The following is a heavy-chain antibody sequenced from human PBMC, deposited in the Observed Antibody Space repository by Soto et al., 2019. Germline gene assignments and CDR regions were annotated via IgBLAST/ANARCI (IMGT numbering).Heavy chain of an antibody. J-gene: IGHJ5*02. V-gene: IGHV3-21*01. CDR2: ISSSSSYI. CDR1: GFTFSSYS. Sequence: GGSLRLSCAASGFTFSSYSMNWVRQAPGKGLEWVSSISSSSSYIYYADSVKGRFTISRDNAKNSLYLQMNSLRAEDTAVYYCARDSSSSKYNWFDPWGQGTLVTVSS. CDR3: ARDSSSSKYNWFDP. D-gene: IGHD6-13*01.